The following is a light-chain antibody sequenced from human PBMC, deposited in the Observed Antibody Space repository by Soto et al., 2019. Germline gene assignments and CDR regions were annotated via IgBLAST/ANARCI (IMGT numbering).Light chain of an antibody. V-gene: IGKV1-9*01. CDR1: QGIRSY. J-gene: IGKJ2*01. CDR2: AAS. Sequence: DIQLTQSPSFLSPSVGDRFTITCRASQGIRSYLAWYQQKPGKAPKLLIYAASTLQRGVPSRFSGSGSGTEFTLTISSLQPEDFATYYCQQLNSYPRTFGQGTKLEIK. CDR3: QQLNSYPRT.